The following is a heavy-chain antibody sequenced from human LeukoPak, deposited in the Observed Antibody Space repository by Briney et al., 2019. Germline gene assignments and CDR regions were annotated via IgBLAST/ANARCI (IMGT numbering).Heavy chain of an antibody. CDR2: IYTSGST. D-gene: IGHD3-22*01. J-gene: IGHJ4*02. Sequence: SETLSLTCTVSGGSISSYYWSWIRQPAGKGLEWIGRIYTSGSTNYNPSLKSRVTISVDTSKNQFSLKLSSVTAADTAVYYCARHYYDSSGYYGGFDYWGQGTLVTVSS. CDR3: ARHYYDSSGYYGGFDY. V-gene: IGHV4-4*07. CDR1: GGSISSYY.